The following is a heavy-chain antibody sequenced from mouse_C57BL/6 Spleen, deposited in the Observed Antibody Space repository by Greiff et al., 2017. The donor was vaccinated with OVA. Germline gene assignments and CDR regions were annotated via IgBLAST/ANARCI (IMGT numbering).Heavy chain of an antibody. J-gene: IGHJ1*03. Sequence: EVQLQQSGPELVKPGASVKISCKASGYTFTDYYMNWVKQSHGKSLEWIGDINPNNGGTSYNQKFKGKATLTVDKSSSTAYMELRSLTSEDSAVYYCARSYYGNRDWYFDVWGTGTTVTVSS. CDR1: GYTFTDYY. V-gene: IGHV1-26*01. CDR2: INPNNGGT. D-gene: IGHD2-10*01. CDR3: ARSYYGNRDWYFDV.